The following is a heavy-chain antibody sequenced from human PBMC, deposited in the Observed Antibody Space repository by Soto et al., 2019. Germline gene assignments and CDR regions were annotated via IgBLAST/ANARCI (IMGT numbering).Heavy chain of an antibody. CDR2: VYFNENT. CDR3: ARQITMVRGIDF. D-gene: IGHD3-10*01. V-gene: IGHV4-31*03. J-gene: IGHJ4*02. Sequence: QVQLLESGPGLVKSSETLSLTCSISGGSISSGGYYWSWVRQRPGKGLEWIGYVYFNENTYYNPSLKTRVSISVGSSKSQFSLRLSSVTAADAAIYYWARQITMVRGIDFWGPGISVSVSS. CDR1: GGSISSGGYY.